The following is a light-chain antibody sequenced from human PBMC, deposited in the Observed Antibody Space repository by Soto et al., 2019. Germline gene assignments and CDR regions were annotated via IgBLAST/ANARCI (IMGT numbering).Light chain of an antibody. J-gene: IGKJ4*01. CDR3: QQSSSTPQT. CDR1: QDIRKY. Sequence: IQMTQSPSSLSASVGDRVTITCQATQDIRKYLNWYQQKPGKAPKLLIYDASSLETGVPSRFSGSGSGTDFTFTISSLQPEDFATYYCQQSSSTPQTFGGGTKV. CDR2: DAS. V-gene: IGKV1-33*01.